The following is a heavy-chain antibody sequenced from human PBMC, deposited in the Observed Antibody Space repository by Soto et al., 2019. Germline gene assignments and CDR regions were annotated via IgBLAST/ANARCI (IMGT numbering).Heavy chain of an antibody. J-gene: IGHJ6*03. V-gene: IGHV4-59*01. CDR3: ARGVLEWLLRDSYYYYMDV. Sequence: SETLSLTCTVSGDSISSSYWNWIRQAPGKGLEWIGYIDDTGSTNYNPSLKSRVTLSVDPSNNQYSLKLSSVTAADTAVYYCARGVLEWLLRDSYYYYMDVWGKGTTVTV. D-gene: IGHD3-3*01. CDR1: GDSISSSY. CDR2: IDDTGST.